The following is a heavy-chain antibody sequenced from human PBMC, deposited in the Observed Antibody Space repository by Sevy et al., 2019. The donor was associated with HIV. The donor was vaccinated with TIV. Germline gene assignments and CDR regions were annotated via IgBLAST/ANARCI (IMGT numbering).Heavy chain of an antibody. V-gene: IGHV3-48*01. CDR3: ATMDPSPAYFDY. CDR1: GFPFTSYS. CDR2: ITSTGDTI. Sequence: GGSLRLSCAASGFPFTSYSMNWVRQAPGKGLEWISYITSTGDTIFYADSVKGRFTISRDNAKNSLYLQMNGLRADDTAVYYCATMDPSPAYFDYWGQGTLVTVSS. J-gene: IGHJ4*02.